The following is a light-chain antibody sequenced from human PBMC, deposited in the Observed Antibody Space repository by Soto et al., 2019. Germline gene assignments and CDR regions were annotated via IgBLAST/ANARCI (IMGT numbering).Light chain of an antibody. CDR2: DVS. CDR1: SSDVGDYNY. J-gene: IGLJ1*01. CDR3: SSYTRRRTLL. Sequence: QSALAQPASVSGSPGQSITISCTGTSSDVGDYNYVSWYQQHPGKAPKLMIYDVSHRPSEVSNRFSGSKSGNTASLTISGLQAEDEADYYCSSYTRRRTLLFGTGTKVTVL. V-gene: IGLV2-14*03.